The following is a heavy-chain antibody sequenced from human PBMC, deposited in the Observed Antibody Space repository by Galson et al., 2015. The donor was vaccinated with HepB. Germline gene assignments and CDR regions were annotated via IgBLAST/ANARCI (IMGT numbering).Heavy chain of an antibody. J-gene: IGHJ4*02. V-gene: IGHV4-39*01. CDR2: FYYTGNT. CDR1: GGSISSSSYY. D-gene: IGHD2-2*01. CDR3: ARHESESKTYAADN. Sequence: ETLSLTCTVSGGSISSSSYYWGCLRQPPGKGLEWIGSFYYTGNTHYNPSLKSRVTISGDTSKNQFSLKLNSVTAADTAVYYCARHESESKTYAADNWGQGTLVTVSS.